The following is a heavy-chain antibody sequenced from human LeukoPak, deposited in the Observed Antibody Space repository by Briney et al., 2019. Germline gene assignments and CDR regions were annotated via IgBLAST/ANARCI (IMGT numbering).Heavy chain of an antibody. D-gene: IGHD4-17*01. J-gene: IGHJ3*02. CDR1: GYTFTGYY. Sequence: ASVKVSCKASGYTFTGYYIQWVRQAPRQGLEWMGWINPNIGGTNYAQKFQGRITMTRDTSSSTVYMDLSSLTSDDTAVYFCARASGSGDYSAFDMWGQGTMVTVSS. CDR2: INPNIGGT. CDR3: ARASGSGDYSAFDM. V-gene: IGHV1-2*02.